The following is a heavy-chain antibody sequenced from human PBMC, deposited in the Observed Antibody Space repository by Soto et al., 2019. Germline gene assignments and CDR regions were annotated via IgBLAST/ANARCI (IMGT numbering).Heavy chain of an antibody. Sequence: PSDPLSLTCTVAGDCIISSDFYWGWVRQPPGTGLDCIGSIFYLVSSYYNPSLKSRVTMSVDTYKNQFSLRLRSVTAADTALYFCARHSLALRKNNWFDPWGQGIMVTVS. D-gene: IGHD3-3*02. CDR3: ARHSLALRKNNWFDP. V-gene: IGHV4-39*01. CDR1: GDCIISSDFY. CDR2: IFYLVSS. J-gene: IGHJ5*02.